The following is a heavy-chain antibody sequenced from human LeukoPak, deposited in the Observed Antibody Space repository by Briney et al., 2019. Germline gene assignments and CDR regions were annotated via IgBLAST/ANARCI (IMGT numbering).Heavy chain of an antibody. Sequence: PSETLSLTCTVSGGSISSSSYYWGWIRQPPGKGLEWIGSIYYSGSTHYNPSLKSRVTISVDTSKNQFSLKLSSVTAADTAVYYCASQEITIFTPKDYWGQGTLVTVSS. CDR3: ASQEITIFTPKDY. D-gene: IGHD3-3*01. J-gene: IGHJ4*02. V-gene: IGHV4-39*01. CDR1: GGSISSSSYY. CDR2: IYYSGST.